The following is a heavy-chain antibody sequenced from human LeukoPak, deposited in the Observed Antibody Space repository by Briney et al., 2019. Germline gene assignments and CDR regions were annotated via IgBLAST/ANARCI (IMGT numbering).Heavy chain of an antibody. V-gene: IGHV3-15*01. J-gene: IGHJ5*02. Sequence: GGSLRLSCEASGFTFSNAWMSWVRQPPGKGLEWVGRINIKRDGGTSDYAAPVNGRFTISRDDSKNTVYLQMNSLKTDDTAVYYCNIYYYDHVWGPNHWGQGTLVTVSS. CDR2: INIKRDGGTS. D-gene: IGHD3-16*01. CDR3: NIYYYDHVWGPNH. CDR1: GFTFSNAW.